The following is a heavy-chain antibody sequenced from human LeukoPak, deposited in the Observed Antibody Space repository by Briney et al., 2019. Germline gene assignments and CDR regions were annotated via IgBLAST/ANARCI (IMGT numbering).Heavy chain of an antibody. CDR2: IRYDGSTK. Sequence: GGSLRLSCAASGFTFSSYGMHWVRQAPGKGLEWVAFIRYDGSTKYYADSVKGRFTISRDNSKNTLYLQMNSLRAEDTAVYYCAKEPIAVGGTEDYWGQRALVTASS. V-gene: IGHV3-30*02. D-gene: IGHD6-19*01. CDR1: GFTFSSYG. CDR3: AKEPIAVGGTEDY. J-gene: IGHJ4*02.